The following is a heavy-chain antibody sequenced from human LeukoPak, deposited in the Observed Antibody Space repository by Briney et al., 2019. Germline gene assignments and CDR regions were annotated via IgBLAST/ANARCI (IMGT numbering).Heavy chain of an antibody. J-gene: IGHJ3*02. D-gene: IGHD3-22*01. CDR3: AKEGYYYDSSGSGAFDI. CDR1: GFTFDDYA. CDR2: ISWDGGST. V-gene: IGHV3-43D*04. Sequence: GGSLRLSCAASGFTFDDYAMHWVRQAPGKGLEWVSLISWDGGSTYYADSVKGRFTISRDNSKNSLYLQMNSLRAEDTALYHCAKEGYYYDSSGSGAFDIWGQGTMVTVSS.